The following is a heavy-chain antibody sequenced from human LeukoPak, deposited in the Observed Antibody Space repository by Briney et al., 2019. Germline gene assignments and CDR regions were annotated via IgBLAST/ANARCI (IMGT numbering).Heavy chain of an antibody. CDR2: INSDGYSI. V-gene: IGHV3-74*03. CDR1: GFTFSGYW. CDR3: TTVVGTATSPSDY. J-gene: IGHJ4*02. D-gene: IGHD2-15*01. Sequence: GGSLRLSCAASGFTFSGYWMHWVRQAPGKGLVWVSRINSDGYSITYADSVKGRFTISRDNAKNTLYLQMNSLKTEDTAVYYCTTVVGTATSPSDYWGQGTLVTVSS.